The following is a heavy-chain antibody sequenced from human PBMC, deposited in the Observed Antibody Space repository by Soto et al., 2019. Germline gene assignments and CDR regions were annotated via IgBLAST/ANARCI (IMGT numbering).Heavy chain of an antibody. CDR2: ISGYNGNT. CDR3: ARECPAPYYYYGMDV. J-gene: IGHJ6*02. CDR1: GYSFTTYG. V-gene: IGHV1-18*01. Sequence: QVQLVQSGGEVKKPGASVKVSCKTSGYSFTTYGISWVRQAPGQGLEWMGWISGYNGNTNYAQKFQGRVTMNADTSTSTAYMETRVLRSDDTAMYYCARECPAPYYYYGMDVWGQGSTVAVSS.